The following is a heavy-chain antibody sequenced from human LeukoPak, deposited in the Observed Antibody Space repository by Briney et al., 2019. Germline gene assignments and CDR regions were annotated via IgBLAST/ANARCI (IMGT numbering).Heavy chain of an antibody. CDR1: GFTVSSKY. Sequence: PGASLRLSCAASGFTVSSKYMSWVRQAPGKGLEWVPVIYSGGSTYYADSVKGRFTISRDNSKNTLYLQMNSLRAEDTAVYYCAKSPDYDFWSGNFDYWGQGTLVTVSS. J-gene: IGHJ4*02. V-gene: IGHV3-53*01. CDR2: IYSGGST. D-gene: IGHD3-3*01. CDR3: AKSPDYDFWSGNFDY.